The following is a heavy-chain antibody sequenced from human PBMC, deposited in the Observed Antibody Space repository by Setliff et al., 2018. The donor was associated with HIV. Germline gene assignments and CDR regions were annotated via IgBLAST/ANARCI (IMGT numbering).Heavy chain of an antibody. CDR2: MYYSGST. V-gene: IGHV4-39*07. CDR3: ARGAPYGSGRHRWNS. CDR1: GVSMSRTSYY. J-gene: IGHJ4*02. D-gene: IGHD3-10*01. Sequence: SETLSLTCAVSGVSMSRTSYYWGWIRQSPGKGLEWIGSMYYSGSTYYNPSLKSRVTIAIDTSKNQFSLKLTPVTAADTAVYYCARGAPYGSGRHRWNSWGQGTLVTVSS.